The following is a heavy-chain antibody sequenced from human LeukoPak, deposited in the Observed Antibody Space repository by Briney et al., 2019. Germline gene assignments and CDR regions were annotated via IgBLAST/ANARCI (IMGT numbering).Heavy chain of an antibody. CDR2: IYYSGST. CDR1: GGSLSSRSTSY. CDR3: ARDPWCSGGSCYSAWFDP. Sequence: SETLSLTCTASGGSLSSRSTSYWSWIRQPPGKGLEWIGYIYYSGSTNYNPSLKSRVTISVDTSKNQFSLKLSSVTAADTAVYYCARDPWCSGGSCYSAWFDPWGQGTLVTVSS. V-gene: IGHV4-61*01. D-gene: IGHD2-15*01. J-gene: IGHJ5*02.